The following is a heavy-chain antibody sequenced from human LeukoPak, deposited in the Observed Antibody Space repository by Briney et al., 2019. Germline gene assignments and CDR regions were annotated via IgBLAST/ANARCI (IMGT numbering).Heavy chain of an antibody. J-gene: IGHJ1*01. CDR2: IYPGDSDT. V-gene: IGHV5-51*01. CDR3: ARLNHYDSSGYYSSEYFQY. Sequence: GESLKISCKGSGYSFSSYWIAWVRQMPGKGLGLMGIIYPGDSDTRYSPSFQGQVTISADKSITTAYLQWSSLKASDTAMYYCARLNHYDSSGYYSSEYFQYWGQGTLVTVSS. D-gene: IGHD3-22*01. CDR1: GYSFSSYW.